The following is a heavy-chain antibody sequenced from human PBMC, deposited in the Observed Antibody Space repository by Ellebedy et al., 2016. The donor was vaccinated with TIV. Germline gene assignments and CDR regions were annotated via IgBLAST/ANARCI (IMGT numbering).Heavy chain of an antibody. J-gene: IGHJ4*02. CDR3: TRLDSRGYSH. CDR2: IYPGDSDT. Sequence: KVSCKGSGYIFSSYWIGWVRQVSGKGLEWMGFIYPGDSDTRYSPSFQGQVSISVDKSISTAYLQWSSLKASDAAMYYCTRLDSRGYSHWGQGTLVTVSS. CDR1: GYIFSSYW. V-gene: IGHV5-51*01. D-gene: IGHD3-22*01.